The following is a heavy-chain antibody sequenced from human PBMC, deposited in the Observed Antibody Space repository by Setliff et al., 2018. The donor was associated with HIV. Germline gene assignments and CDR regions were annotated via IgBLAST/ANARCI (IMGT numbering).Heavy chain of an antibody. V-gene: IGHV3-30*02. Sequence: LRLSCAASGFSFSSYGMNWVRQAPGKGLEWVAFIRYDGNNKYYADSVKGRFTISRDNSKNTLYLQMNSLRAEDTAVYFCAKNDHLYYMDVWGKGTTVTVSS. CDR1: GFSFSSYG. J-gene: IGHJ6*03. CDR2: IRYDGNNK. CDR3: AKNDHLYYMDV.